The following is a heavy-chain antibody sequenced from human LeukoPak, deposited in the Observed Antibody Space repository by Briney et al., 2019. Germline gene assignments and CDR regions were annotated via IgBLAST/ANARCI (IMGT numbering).Heavy chain of an antibody. CDR3: ARDGGYGSSGAAFDI. CDR1: GGPISSYY. CDR2: IYTRGSA. J-gene: IGHJ3*02. Sequence: SETLSLTCTVSGGPISSYYWSWIRQPAGKGLEWIGRIYTRGSANYNPSLKSRVTMSVDMSKNQFSLKLSSVTAADTAVYYCARDGGYGSSGAAFDIWGQGTMVTVSS. D-gene: IGHD6-13*01. V-gene: IGHV4-4*07.